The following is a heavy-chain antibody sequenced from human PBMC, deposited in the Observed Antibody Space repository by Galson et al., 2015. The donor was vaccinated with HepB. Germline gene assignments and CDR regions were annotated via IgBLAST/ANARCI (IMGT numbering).Heavy chain of an antibody. Sequence: SLRLSCAASGFTFSSYGMHWVRQAPGKGLEWVAVIWYDGSNKYYADSVKGRFTISRDNSKNTLYLQMNSLRAEDTAVYYCARGGDTVTLDYWGQGTLVTVSS. D-gene: IGHD4-17*01. V-gene: IGHV3-33*08. J-gene: IGHJ4*02. CDR1: GFTFSSYG. CDR3: ARGGDTVTLDY. CDR2: IWYDGSNK.